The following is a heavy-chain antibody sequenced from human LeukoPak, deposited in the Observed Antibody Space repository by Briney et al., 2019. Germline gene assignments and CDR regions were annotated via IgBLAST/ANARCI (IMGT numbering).Heavy chain of an antibody. CDR1: GFTFSTSW. D-gene: IGHD3-9*01. J-gene: IGHJ3*02. CDR3: ARDRRNEKELRYFDWPLADAFDI. V-gene: IGHV3-21*01. Sequence: GGSLRLSCAASGFTFSTSWMNWVRQAPGKGLEWVSSISSSSSYIYYADSVKGRFTISRDNAKNSLYLQMNSLRAEDTAVYYCARDRRNEKELRYFDWPLADAFDIWGQGTMVTVSS. CDR2: ISSSSSYI.